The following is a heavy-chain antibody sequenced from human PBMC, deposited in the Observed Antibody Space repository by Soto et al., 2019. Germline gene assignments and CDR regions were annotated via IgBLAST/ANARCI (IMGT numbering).Heavy chain of an antibody. CDR3: ARDGSPYGEPHDAFDI. CDR2: ISYDGNKK. V-gene: IGHV3-30-3*01. Sequence: GGSLRLSCAASGFTFSDYSLHWVRQAPGKGLQWVALISYDGNKKDHADSVNGRFSVSRDNSRNTLYLQVNSPRPEDTAVYYCARDGSPYGEPHDAFDIWGQGTLVTVSS. J-gene: IGHJ3*02. CDR1: GFTFSDYS. D-gene: IGHD4-17*01.